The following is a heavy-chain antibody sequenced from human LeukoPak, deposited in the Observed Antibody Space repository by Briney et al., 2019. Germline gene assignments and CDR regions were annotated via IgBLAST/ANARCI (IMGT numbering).Heavy chain of an antibody. Sequence: TSETLSLTCAVYGGSFSGYYWSWIRQPPGKGLEWIGSIYYSGSTYYNPSLKSRVTISVDTSKNQFSLKLSSVTAADTAVYYCARLNTYYDYVWGSYRYYFDYWGQGTLVTVSS. J-gene: IGHJ4*02. V-gene: IGHV4-34*01. CDR3: ARLNTYYDYVWGSYRYYFDY. CDR2: IYYSGST. D-gene: IGHD3-16*02. CDR1: GGSFSGYY.